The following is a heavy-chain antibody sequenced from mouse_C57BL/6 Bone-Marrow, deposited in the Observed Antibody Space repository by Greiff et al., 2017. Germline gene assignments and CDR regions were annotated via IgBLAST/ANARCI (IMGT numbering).Heavy chain of an antibody. CDR2: IDPENGDT. J-gene: IGHJ3*01. CDR1: GFNIKDDY. V-gene: IGHV14-4*01. CDR3: TYYYGSSYSFAY. Sequence: EVQVVESGAELVRPGASVKLSCTASGFNIKDDYMHWVKQRPEQGLEWIGWIDPENGDTEYASKFQGKATITADTSSNTAYLQLSSLTSEDTAVYYCTYYYGSSYSFAYWGQGTLVTVSA. D-gene: IGHD1-1*01.